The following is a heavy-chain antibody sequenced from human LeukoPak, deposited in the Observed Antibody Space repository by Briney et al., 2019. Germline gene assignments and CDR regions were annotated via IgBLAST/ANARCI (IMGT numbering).Heavy chain of an antibody. Sequence: SVKVSCKASGYTFSSYAISWVRQAPGQGLEWMGRIIPIFGTANYAQKFQGRVTITTDESTSTAYMELSSLRSEDTAVYYCARRLGLGYGDYESAFDIWGQGTMVTVSS. CDR1: GYTFSSYA. CDR3: ARRLGLGYGDYESAFDI. D-gene: IGHD4-17*01. V-gene: IGHV1-69*05. CDR2: IIPIFGTA. J-gene: IGHJ3*02.